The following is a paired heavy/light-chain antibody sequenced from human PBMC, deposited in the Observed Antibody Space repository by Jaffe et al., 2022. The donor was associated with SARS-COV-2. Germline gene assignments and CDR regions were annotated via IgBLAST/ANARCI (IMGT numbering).Light chain of an antibody. V-gene: IGLV1-51*01. CDR2: DNN. Sequence: QSVLTQPPSVSAAPGQKVTISCSGSSSNIGNNYVSWYQQLPGTAPKLLIYDNNKRPSGIPDRFSGSKSGTSATLGITGLQTGDEADYYCGTWDSSLAEVFGGGTKLTVL. CDR1: SSNIGNNY. J-gene: IGLJ2*01. CDR3: GTWDSSLAEV.
Heavy chain of an antibody. CDR2: ISSSGSTI. CDR1: GFTFSDYY. J-gene: IGHJ4*02. Sequence: QVQLVESGGGLVKPGGSLRLSCAASGFTFSDYYMSWIRQAPGKGLEWVSYISSSGSTIYYADSVKGRFTISRDNAKNSLYLQMNSLRAEDTAVYYCARVEVGIAAAGIVPYYFDYWGQGTLVTVSS. CDR3: ARVEVGIAAAGIVPYYFDY. D-gene: IGHD6-13*01. V-gene: IGHV3-11*01.